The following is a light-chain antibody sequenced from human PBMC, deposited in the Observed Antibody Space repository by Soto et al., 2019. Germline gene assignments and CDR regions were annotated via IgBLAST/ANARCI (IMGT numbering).Light chain of an antibody. J-gene: IGLJ1*01. CDR2: DVS. CDR1: SSDVSGYNY. CDR3: CSYAGGPYV. Sequence: QSVLTQPRSVSGSPGQSVAISCTGTSSDVSGYNYVSWYQQHPGKAPKVMIYDVSKRPSGVPDRFSGSKSGNTASLTISGLQAEDEADYYCCSYAGGPYVFGTGTKVTVL. V-gene: IGLV2-11*01.